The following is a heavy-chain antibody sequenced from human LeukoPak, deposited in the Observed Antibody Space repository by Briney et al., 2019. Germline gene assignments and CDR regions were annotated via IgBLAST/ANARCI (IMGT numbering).Heavy chain of an antibody. D-gene: IGHD2-2*01. V-gene: IGHV3-74*01. CDR3: ARHILPDATYYYGMDV. Sequence: GGSLRLSCAASGFTFNSYSMHWVRQTPGKGLVWVSRINSDGGSTTYADSVKGRFTISRDNAKNTLYLQMNSLRAEDTAIYYCARHILPDATYYYGMDVWGQGTTVTVSS. CDR1: GFTFNSYS. CDR2: INSDGGST. J-gene: IGHJ6*02.